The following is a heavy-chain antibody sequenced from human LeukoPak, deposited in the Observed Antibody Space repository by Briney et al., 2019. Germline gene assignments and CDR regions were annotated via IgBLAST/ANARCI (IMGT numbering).Heavy chain of an antibody. CDR1: GGSISSSSYY. J-gene: IGHJ6*03. V-gene: IGHV4-39*07. Sequence: SETLSLTCTVSGGSISSSSYYWGWIRQPPGKGLEWIGSIYYSGSTNYNPSLKSRVTISVDTSKNQFSLKLSSVTAADTAVYYCASGYSGYDYSQSWGYYYYYMDVWGKGTTVTVSS. CDR2: IYYSGST. CDR3: ASGYSGYDYSQSWGYYYYYMDV. D-gene: IGHD5-12*01.